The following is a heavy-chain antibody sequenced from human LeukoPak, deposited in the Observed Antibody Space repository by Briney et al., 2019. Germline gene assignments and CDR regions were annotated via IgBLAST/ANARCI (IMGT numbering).Heavy chain of an antibody. V-gene: IGHV1-46*01. Sequence: ASVKVSCKPLGYTFTSYYIHWVRQAPGQGLEWMGIINPSVGGTTYAQKFQGRVTMTRDTSTNTFNMELSSLRPEDTAMYYCARDGEEVQGMDVWGQGTTVIVSS. D-gene: IGHD1-1*01. J-gene: IGHJ6*02. CDR1: GYTFTSYY. CDR3: ARDGEEVQGMDV. CDR2: INPSVGGT.